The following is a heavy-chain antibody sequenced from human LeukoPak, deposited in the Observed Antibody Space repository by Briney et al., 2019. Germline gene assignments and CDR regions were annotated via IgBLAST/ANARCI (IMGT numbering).Heavy chain of an antibody. Sequence: GGSLRLSCAASGFTFSSYGMHWVRQAPGKGLEWVAVISYDGSNKYYADSVKGRFTISRDNSKNTLYLQMNSLRAEDTAVYYCAKDSTTVVRMVDDAFDIWGQGTMVTVSS. D-gene: IGHD4-23*01. CDR3: AKDSTTVVRMVDDAFDI. CDR1: GFTFSSYG. CDR2: ISYDGSNK. J-gene: IGHJ3*02. V-gene: IGHV3-30*18.